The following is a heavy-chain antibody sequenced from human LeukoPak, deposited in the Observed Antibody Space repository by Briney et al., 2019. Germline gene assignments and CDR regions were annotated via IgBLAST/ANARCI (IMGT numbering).Heavy chain of an antibody. CDR1: GYTFIGYN. CDR2: INPDTGGT. V-gene: IGHV1-2*02. J-gene: IGHJ6*03. D-gene: IGHD1-14*01. CDR3: ARNWNQGRYYYYYMDV. Sequence: ASVKVSCKASGYTFIGYNIHWVRQAPGQGLEWMGWINPDTGGTNYAQQFQGRVTMSRDTSISTTYMELNRLRSDDTAVYYCARNWNQGRYYYYYMDVWCKGTTVTVSS.